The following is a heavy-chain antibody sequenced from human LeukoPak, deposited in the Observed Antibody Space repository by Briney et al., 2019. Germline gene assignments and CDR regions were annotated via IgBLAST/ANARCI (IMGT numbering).Heavy chain of an antibody. CDR3: AKEGVGAPYYYYYMDV. CDR2: ISYDGSNK. J-gene: IGHJ6*03. CDR1: GFTFSSYA. Sequence: PGGSLRLSCAASGFTFSSYAMHWVRRASSKGLEWVAAISYDGSNKYSADSVKGRFTISRDNSKNTLYLQMNSLRAEDTAVYYCAKEGVGAPYYYYYMDVWGKGTTVTVSS. D-gene: IGHD1-26*01. V-gene: IGHV3-30*04.